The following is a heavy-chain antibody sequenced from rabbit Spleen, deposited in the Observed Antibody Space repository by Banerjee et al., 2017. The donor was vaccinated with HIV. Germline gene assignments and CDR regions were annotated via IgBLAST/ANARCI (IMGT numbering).Heavy chain of an antibody. CDR3: ARAGEGGDGYLNL. CDR2: IYTGRSGTT. CDR1: GFTLSSDY. Sequence: QEQLVESGGGLVQPEGSLTLTCTASGFTLSSDYMCWVRQAPGKGLEWIACIYTGRSGTTYYASWVNGRFTISKTSSTTVTLQMTSLTVADTATYFCARAGEGGDGYLNLWGQGTLVTVS. D-gene: IGHD5-1*01. V-gene: IGHV1S45*01. J-gene: IGHJ4*01.